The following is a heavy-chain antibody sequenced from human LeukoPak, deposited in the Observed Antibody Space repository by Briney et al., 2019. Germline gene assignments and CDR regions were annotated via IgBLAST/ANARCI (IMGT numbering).Heavy chain of an antibody. V-gene: IGHV1-18*01. D-gene: IGHD3-10*01. J-gene: IGHJ4*02. CDR2: ISAYNGNT. Sequence: GASVKASCKASVYTFTSYGISWVRQAPGQGLEWMGWISAYNGNTNYAQKLQGRVTMTTDTSTSTAYMELRSLRSDDTAVYYCARDVTMVRGVRTRFDYWGQGTLVTVSS. CDR3: ARDVTMVRGVRTRFDY. CDR1: VYTFTSYG.